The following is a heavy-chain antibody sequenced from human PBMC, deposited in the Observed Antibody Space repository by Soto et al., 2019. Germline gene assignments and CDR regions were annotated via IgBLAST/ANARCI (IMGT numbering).Heavy chain of an antibody. D-gene: IGHD3-10*01. V-gene: IGHV3-73*01. Sequence: GGSLRLSCAASGFTFSGSAMHWVRQASGKGLEWVGRIRSKANSYATAYAASVKGRFTIARDDSKNTAYLQMNSLKTEDTAVYYCTPSMGDGSGSYTHWGQGTLVTVSS. CDR1: GFTFSGSA. CDR2: IRSKANSYAT. J-gene: IGHJ4*02. CDR3: TPSMGDGSGSYTH.